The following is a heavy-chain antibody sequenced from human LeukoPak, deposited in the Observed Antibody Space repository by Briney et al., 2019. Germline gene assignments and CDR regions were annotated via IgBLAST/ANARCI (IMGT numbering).Heavy chain of an antibody. D-gene: IGHD2-2*02. J-gene: IGHJ4*02. Sequence: GGSLRLSCGASGFAFSSSTMSWVRQAPGKGLEWVSGISGTDDNTYYADSVKGRFTISRDNSKNTLYLQMNSLRAEDTALYYCAKIPRYTNPTGIDYWGQGTLVTVSS. V-gene: IGHV3-23*01. CDR2: ISGTDDNT. CDR1: GFAFSSST. CDR3: AKIPRYTNPTGIDY.